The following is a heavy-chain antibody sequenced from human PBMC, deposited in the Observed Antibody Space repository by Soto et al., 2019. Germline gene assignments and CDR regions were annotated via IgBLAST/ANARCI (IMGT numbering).Heavy chain of an antibody. CDR2: IYNSGST. J-gene: IGHJ4*02. Sequence: SETLSLTLIVSGGSISSYYRNWIRQPPGKGLEWIGYIYNSGSTNYNPSLKSRVTISVDTSKNQFSLRLSSVTAADTAVYSCVRSPYWDGDCYPYFDYWGQGTLVTVSS. V-gene: IGHV4-59*01. D-gene: IGHD4-17*01. CDR1: GGSISSYY. CDR3: VRSPYWDGDCYPYFDY.